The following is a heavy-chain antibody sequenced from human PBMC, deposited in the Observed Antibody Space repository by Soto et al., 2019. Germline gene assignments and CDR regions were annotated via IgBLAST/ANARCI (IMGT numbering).Heavy chain of an antibody. V-gene: IGHV4-31*03. D-gene: IGHD3-22*01. CDR3: ASIYDSSGYYYGNNWFDP. CDR1: GGSISNGDYY. J-gene: IGHJ5*02. CDR2: IYYSGST. Sequence: PSEPLSLTCTVSGGSISNGDYYWSWIRQHPGKGLEWIGYIYYSGSTYYNPSLKSRVTISVDTSKNQFSLELSSVTAADTAVYYCASIYDSSGYYYGNNWFDPWGQGTLVTVSS.